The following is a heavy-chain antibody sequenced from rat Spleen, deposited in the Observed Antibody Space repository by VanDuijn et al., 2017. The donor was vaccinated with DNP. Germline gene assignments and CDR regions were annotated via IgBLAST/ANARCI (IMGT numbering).Heavy chain of an antibody. CDR1: GFTFSDYY. J-gene: IGHJ3*01. CDR2: ISYNGGTP. CDR3: TIAYNSGFVY. Sequence: EVQLVESGGGLVQPGRSLKLSCAASGFTFSDYYIAWVRQAPAKGLEWVATISYNGGTPYYRDSVKGRFTISRDNAKNTQYLQMDSLRSEDTATYYCTIAYNSGFVYWGQGTLVTVSS. D-gene: IGHD4-3*01. V-gene: IGHV5-20*01.